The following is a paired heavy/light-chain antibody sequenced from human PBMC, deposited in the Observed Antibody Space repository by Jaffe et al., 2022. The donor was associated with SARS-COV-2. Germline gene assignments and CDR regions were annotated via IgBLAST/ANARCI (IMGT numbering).Light chain of an antibody. V-gene: IGKV3-15*01. J-gene: IGKJ1*01. CDR3: QQYYKWPWT. CDR2: GAS. CDR1: QSISGN. Sequence: EIVMTQSPATLSVSPGERATLSCRASQSISGNLAWYQQKPGQAPRLLINGASTRATGIPARFSGSGSGTEFTLTISSLQSEDFAVYYCQQYYKWPWTFGLGTKVEIK.
Heavy chain of an antibody. V-gene: IGHV3-48*01. CDR3: ARFPFQRLGNYFYYMDV. J-gene: IGHJ6*03. D-gene: IGHD2-2*01. CDR1: GFSFSTYD. Sequence: EAQLVESGGGLIQPGGSLRLSCEASGFSFSTYDMNWVRQAPGKGLEWVSYISSSGTIYYVDSVKGRFTISRDNAKNSLSLQMNSLRVEDTGVYYCARFPFQRLGNYFYYMDVWGEGTTVTVSS. CDR2: ISSSGTI.